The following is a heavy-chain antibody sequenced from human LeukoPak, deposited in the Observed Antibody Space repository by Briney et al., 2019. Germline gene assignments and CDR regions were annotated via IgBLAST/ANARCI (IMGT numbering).Heavy chain of an antibody. D-gene: IGHD6-13*01. V-gene: IGHV4-59*01. J-gene: IGHJ4*02. CDR2: IYYSGST. CDR3: ARAEGRIAPRRTAFDY. CDR1: GGSISSYY. Sequence: SETLSLTCTVSGGSISSYYWSWIRQPPGKGLEWIGYIYYSGSTNYNPSLKSRVTISVDTSKNQFSLKLSSVTAANTAVYYCARAEGRIAPRRTAFDYWGQGTLVTVSS.